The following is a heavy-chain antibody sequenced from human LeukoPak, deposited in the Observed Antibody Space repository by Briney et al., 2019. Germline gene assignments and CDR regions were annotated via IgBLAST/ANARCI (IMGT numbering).Heavy chain of an antibody. J-gene: IGHJ4*02. V-gene: IGHV3-30-3*01. CDR3: ADFDY. CDR2: ISYDGSNK. Sequence: GGSLRLSCAASGFTFSSYAMHWVRQAPGKGLEWVAVISYDGSNKYYADSVKGRFTISRDNFKNTLYLQMNSLRAEDTAVYYCADFDYWGQGTLVTVSS. CDR1: GFTFSSYA.